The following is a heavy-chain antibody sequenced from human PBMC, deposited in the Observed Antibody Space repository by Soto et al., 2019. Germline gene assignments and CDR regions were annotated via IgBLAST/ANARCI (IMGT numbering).Heavy chain of an antibody. V-gene: IGHV3-30*18. CDR1: GFTFSSYG. CDR2: ISYDGSNK. Sequence: GGSLRLSCASSGFTFSSYGIHWVRQAPGKGQEWVAVISYDGSNKYYADSVKGRFTISRDNSKNTLYLQMNSLRAEDTAVYYYAKCVLANGDYRDAEFDYRGQGTLVTDSS. D-gene: IGHD4-17*01. J-gene: IGHJ4*02. CDR3: AKCVLANGDYRDAEFDY.